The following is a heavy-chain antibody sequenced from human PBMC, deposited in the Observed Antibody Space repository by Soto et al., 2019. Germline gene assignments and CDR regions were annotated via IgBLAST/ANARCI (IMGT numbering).Heavy chain of an antibody. V-gene: IGHV4-34*01. CDR1: VGSFSGYY. J-gene: IGHJ4*02. D-gene: IGHD3-22*01. CDR3: ARGIPMVVVVEGDAPDKYYLDY. CDR2: IDHSGNT. Sequence: QVQLQQWGAGLLKPSGTLSLTCAVYVGSFSGYYWTWIRQPPGKGLEWIGDIDHSGNTNYNPSLKSRVTISVDTSKNQFSLKLTSVTAADTAVYYCARGIPMVVVVEGDAPDKYYLDYWGRGTLVTVSS.